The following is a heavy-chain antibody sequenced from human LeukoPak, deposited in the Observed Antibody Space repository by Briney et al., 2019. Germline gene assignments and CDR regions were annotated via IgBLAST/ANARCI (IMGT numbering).Heavy chain of an antibody. J-gene: IGHJ6*03. CDR3: ARVGHQNWDYYYYMDV. CDR1: GFTFSSYS. V-gene: IGHV3-21*01. CDR2: ISSSSSYI. Sequence: PGGSLRLSCAASGFTFSSYSMNWVRQAPGKGLEWVSSISSSSSYIYYADSVKGRFTISRDNAKNSLYLQMNSLRAEDTAVYYCARVGHQNWDYYYYMDVWGKGTTVTVSS. D-gene: IGHD7-27*01.